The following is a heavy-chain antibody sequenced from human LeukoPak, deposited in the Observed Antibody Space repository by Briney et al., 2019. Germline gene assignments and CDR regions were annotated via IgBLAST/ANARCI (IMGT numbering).Heavy chain of an antibody. CDR3: ARARTPDIVVVPAAPFDY. D-gene: IGHD2-2*01. Sequence: KSSETLSLTCAVYGGSFSGYYWSWIRQPPGKGLEWIGEINHSGSTNYNPSLKGRVTISVDTSKNQFSLKLSSVTAADTAVYYCARARTPDIVVVPAAPFDYWGQGTLVTVSS. CDR2: INHSGST. CDR1: GGSFSGYY. J-gene: IGHJ4*02. V-gene: IGHV4-34*01.